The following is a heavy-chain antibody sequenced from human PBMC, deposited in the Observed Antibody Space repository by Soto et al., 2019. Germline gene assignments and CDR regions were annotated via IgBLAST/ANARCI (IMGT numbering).Heavy chain of an antibody. V-gene: IGHV1-69*13. CDR1: GGPYNSFA. J-gene: IGHJ6*02. CDR3: ARFLGGAGSYYDGQNYNYYNGMDV. Sequence: SVKVSCKASGGPYNSFAISWVRQAPGQGLECIGGIIPVFGTATYAQKFQGRVTITAEESTSTAYMELSSLTSEDTAVYYCARFLGGAGSYYDGQNYNYYNGMDVRGQGTTVTVSS. CDR2: IIPVFGTA. D-gene: IGHD3-10*01.